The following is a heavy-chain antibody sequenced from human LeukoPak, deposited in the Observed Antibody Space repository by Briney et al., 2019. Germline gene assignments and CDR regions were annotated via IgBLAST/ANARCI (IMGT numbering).Heavy chain of an antibody. Sequence: PSETLSLTCTVSGGSISSYYWSWIRQPPGKGLEWIGYIYYSGSTNYNPSLKSRVTISVDTSKNQFSLKLSSVTAADTAVYYCARGRQWLATNYYYYMDVWGKGTTVTISS. CDR2: IYYSGST. D-gene: IGHD6-19*01. V-gene: IGHV4-59*01. CDR1: GGSISSYY. J-gene: IGHJ6*03. CDR3: ARGRQWLATNYYYYMDV.